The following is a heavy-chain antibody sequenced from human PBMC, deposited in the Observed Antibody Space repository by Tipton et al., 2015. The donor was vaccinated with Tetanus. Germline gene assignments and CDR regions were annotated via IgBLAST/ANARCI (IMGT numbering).Heavy chain of an antibody. CDR3: ARTPDYYYGMDV. V-gene: IGHV4-61*05. CDR2: IYYSGTT. CDR1: GALLTTGGYS. J-gene: IGHJ6*02. Sequence: TLSLTCNVTGALLTTGGYSWGWIRQPPGQGLEWIGEIYYSGTTNYNPSLKSRVTISTDKSKNQVSLRLNSVTAADTAVYFCARTPDYYYGMDVWGQGTTVTVSS.